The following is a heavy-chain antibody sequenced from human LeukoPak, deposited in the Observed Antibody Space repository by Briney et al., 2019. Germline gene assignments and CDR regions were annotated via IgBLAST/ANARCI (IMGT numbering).Heavy chain of an antibody. J-gene: IGHJ5*02. CDR2: IKHDGSDK. CDR1: GFTFSSYL. Sequence: PGGSLRLSCAASGFTFSSYLMNWVRQAPGKGLEWVAYIKHDGSDKKYVDSVKGRFTISRDNSKNTLYLQMNSLRAEDTAVYYCAREKWLRFSDPWGQGTLVTVSS. CDR3: AREKWLRFSDP. V-gene: IGHV3-7*01. D-gene: IGHD5-12*01.